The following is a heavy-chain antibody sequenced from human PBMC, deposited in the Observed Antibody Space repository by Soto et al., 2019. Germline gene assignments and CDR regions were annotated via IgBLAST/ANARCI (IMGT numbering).Heavy chain of an antibody. CDR3: ATDKGDSYGYGNY. J-gene: IGHJ4*02. CDR1: GFTFTNSA. D-gene: IGHD5-18*01. V-gene: IGHV1-58*01. Sequence: QMPLVQSGPEVKKPGTSVKVSCKASGFTFTNSAVQWVRQARGQRLEWIGWIVVGSGNTNYAQMFQERVTITRDMSTTTAYMELSSLRSEDTAVYYCATDKGDSYGYGNYWGQGTLVTVSS. CDR2: IVVGSGNT.